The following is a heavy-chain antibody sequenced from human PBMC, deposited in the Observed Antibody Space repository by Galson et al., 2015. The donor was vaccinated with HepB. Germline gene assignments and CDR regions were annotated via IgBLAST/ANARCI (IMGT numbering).Heavy chain of an antibody. D-gene: IGHD3-10*01. J-gene: IGHJ6*02. Sequence: SLRLSCAASGFIFSTYAMHWVRQAPGKGLEWVAVISYDGSTKYYADSVKGRFTISRDNSKNTLYMQMNSLRPEDTAVYSCARVPMVRGEGGRDYYGMDVWGQGTTVTVSS. CDR3: ARVPMVRGEGGRDYYGMDV. CDR2: ISYDGSTK. V-gene: IGHV3-30-3*01. CDR1: GFIFSTYA.